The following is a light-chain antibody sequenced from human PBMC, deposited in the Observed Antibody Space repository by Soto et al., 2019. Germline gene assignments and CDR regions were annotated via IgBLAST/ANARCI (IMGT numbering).Light chain of an antibody. CDR2: AAS. V-gene: IGKV1-6*01. CDR1: QGIRDD. Sequence: AIQMTQSPSSLSASVGDRVTITCRASQGIRDDLGWYQQKPGKAPKLLIYAASSLQSGVPSRFSGSGSGTDFTLTINSLQPDDFATYYCQQYNSYSPWTFGQGTKVDIK. CDR3: QQYNSYSPWT. J-gene: IGKJ1*01.